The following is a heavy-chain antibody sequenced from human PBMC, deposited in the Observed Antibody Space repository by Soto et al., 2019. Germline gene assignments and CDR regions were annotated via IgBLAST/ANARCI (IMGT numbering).Heavy chain of an antibody. D-gene: IGHD3-3*01. V-gene: IGHV4-34*01. CDR3: ASRGESNYDFWSGYSNWFDP. J-gene: IGHJ5*02. Sequence: PSQPLSLTCAVYGGSFSGYYWSLIRQPPGKGLEWIGEINHSGSTNYNPSLKSRVTISVDTSKNQFSLKLSSVTAADTAVYYCASRGESNYDFWSGYSNWFDPWGQGTLVTVSS. CDR1: GGSFSGYY. CDR2: INHSGST.